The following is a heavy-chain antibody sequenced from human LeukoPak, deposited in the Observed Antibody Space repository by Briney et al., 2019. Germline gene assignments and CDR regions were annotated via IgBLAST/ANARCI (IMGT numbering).Heavy chain of an antibody. Sequence: PSETLSLTCAVSGGSISSSNWWSWVRQPPGKGLEWIGEIYHSGSTNYNPSLKSRVTISVDKSKNQFSLKLSSVTAADTAVYYCARLLSATTPGNDAFDIWGQGTMVTVSS. CDR3: ARLLSATTPGNDAFDI. J-gene: IGHJ3*02. V-gene: IGHV4-4*02. CDR1: GGSISSSNW. D-gene: IGHD1-14*01. CDR2: IYHSGST.